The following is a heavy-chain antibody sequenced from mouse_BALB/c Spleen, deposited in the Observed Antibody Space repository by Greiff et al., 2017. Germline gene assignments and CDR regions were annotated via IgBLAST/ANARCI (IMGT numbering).Heavy chain of an antibody. J-gene: IGHJ3*01. CDR3: ARRRGITTGFAY. D-gene: IGHD2-4*01. Sequence: EVHLVESGGGLVKPGGSLKLSCAASGFAFSSYDMSWVRQTPGKRLEWVAYISSGGGSTYYPDTVKGRFTISRDNAKNTLYLQMSSLKSEDTAMYYCARRRGITTGFAYWGQGTLVTVSA. CDR2: ISSGGGST. V-gene: IGHV5-12-1*01. CDR1: GFAFSSYD.